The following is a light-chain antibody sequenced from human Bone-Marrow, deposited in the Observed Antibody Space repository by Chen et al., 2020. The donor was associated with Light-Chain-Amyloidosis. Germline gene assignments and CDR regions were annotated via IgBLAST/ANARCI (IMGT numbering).Light chain of an antibody. Sequence: SYLLTPPSAVSEAPGQTTTSACGRNNSGSTSVHWYQQKPGQAPLLVVYDDSNRPSGIPERLSGSNSGNTATLTISRVEAGDEADYYCQVWDRSSDRPVFGGGTKLTVL. J-gene: IGLJ3*02. CDR1: NSGSTS. CDR3: QVWDRSSDRPV. V-gene: IGLV3-21*02. CDR2: DDS.